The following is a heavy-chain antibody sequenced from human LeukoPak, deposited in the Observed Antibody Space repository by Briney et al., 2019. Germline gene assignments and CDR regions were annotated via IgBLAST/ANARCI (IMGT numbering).Heavy chain of an antibody. J-gene: IGHJ6*02. D-gene: IGHD4-4*01. CDR3: ARDHTETCSLKFRNYYYYGMDI. V-gene: IGHV4-31*03. Sequence: PSETLSLTCTVSGGSIRSGDYAWNWIRQHPGKGLEWVGSIYYSGSTYYNPSLTSRATMSVDTSKNQFSLKLSSVTAADTAIYYCARDHTETCSLKFRNYYYYGMDIWGQGTTVIVSS. CDR1: GGSIRSGDYA. CDR2: IYYSGST.